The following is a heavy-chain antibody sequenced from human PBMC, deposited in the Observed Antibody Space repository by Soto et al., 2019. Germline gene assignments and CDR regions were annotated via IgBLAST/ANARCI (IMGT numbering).Heavy chain of an antibody. D-gene: IGHD2-15*01. V-gene: IGHV1-18*01. CDR3: ARASPLGYCSGGSCYSLFDY. CDR1: GYTFTSYG. CDR2: ISVYNGNT. J-gene: IGHJ4*02. Sequence: QVQLVQSGAEVKKPGASVKVSCKASGYTFTSYGISWVRQAPGQGLEWMGWISVYNGNTNYAQKLKGRVTMTTDTSTSTAYMELRSLRSDDTAVYYCARASPLGYCSGGSCYSLFDYWGQGTLVTVSS.